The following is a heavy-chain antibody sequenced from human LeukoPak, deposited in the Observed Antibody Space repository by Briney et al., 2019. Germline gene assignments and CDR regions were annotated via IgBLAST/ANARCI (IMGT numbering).Heavy chain of an antibody. CDR2: ISYPGADT. V-gene: IGHV3-23*01. CDR3: GYGSGSYFPRYYFGY. CDR1: GFTFSSYP. J-gene: IGHJ4*02. D-gene: IGHD3-10*01. Sequence: GGSLRLSCAVSGFTFSSYPMNWVRQAPGKGLEGVSAISYPGADTFYADSVEGRFTISRDNSKHTLYLQLDRLRVEDTAVYYCGYGSGSYFPRYYFGYWGQGALVIVSS.